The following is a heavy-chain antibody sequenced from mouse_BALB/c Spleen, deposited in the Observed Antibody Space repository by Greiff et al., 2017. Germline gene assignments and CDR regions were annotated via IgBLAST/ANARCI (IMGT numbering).Heavy chain of an antibody. Sequence: QVQLQQSGPGLVQPSQSLSITCTVSGFSLTSYGVHWVRQSPGKGLEWLGVIWSGGSTDYNAAFISRLSISKDNSKSQVFFKMNSLQANDTAIYYCARMGGYDEAWFAYWGQGTLVTVSA. D-gene: IGHD2-2*01. CDR1: GFSLTSYG. V-gene: IGHV2-2*02. CDR2: IWSGGST. J-gene: IGHJ3*01. CDR3: ARMGGYDEAWFAY.